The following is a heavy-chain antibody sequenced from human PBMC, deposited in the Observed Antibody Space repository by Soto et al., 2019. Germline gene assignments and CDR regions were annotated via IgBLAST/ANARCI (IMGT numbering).Heavy chain of an antibody. D-gene: IGHD3-10*01. J-gene: IGHJ4*02. CDR1: GGSISSSSYY. V-gene: IGHV4-31*03. Sequence: SETLSLTCTVSGGSISSSSYYWGWIRQPPGKGLEWIGYIYYSGSTYYNPSLKSRVTISVDTSKNQFSLKLSSVTAADTAVYYCATLYGSGSYTVDYWGQGTLVTVSS. CDR2: IYYSGST. CDR3: ATLYGSGSYTVDY.